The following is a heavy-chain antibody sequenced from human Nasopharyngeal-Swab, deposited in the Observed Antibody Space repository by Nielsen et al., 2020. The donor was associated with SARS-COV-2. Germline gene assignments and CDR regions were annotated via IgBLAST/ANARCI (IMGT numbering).Heavy chain of an antibody. Sequence: GGSLRLSCAASGFTFSGSAMHWVRQASGKGLEWVGRIRSKANSYAIAYAASVKGRFTISRDDSKNTAYLQMNSLKTEDTAVYYCTRGGIVGPPELGMDVWGQGTTATVSS. CDR2: IRSKANSYAI. CDR3: TRGGIVGPPELGMDV. V-gene: IGHV3-73*01. CDR1: GFTFSGSA. D-gene: IGHD1-26*01. J-gene: IGHJ6*02.